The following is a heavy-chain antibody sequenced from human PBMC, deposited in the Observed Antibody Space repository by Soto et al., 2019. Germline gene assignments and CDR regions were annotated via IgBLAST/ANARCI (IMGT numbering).Heavy chain of an antibody. Sequence: PGGALRLSCAGSGFTFGDSYMSWIRQAPGKGLEWLSYISPGSRYPAYADSVKGRFTISRDNAKRSLYLQMMSLTAEDTAIYYCVRGGGGGLFDPWGQGTMVTVSS. J-gene: IGHJ5*02. D-gene: IGHD2-15*01. V-gene: IGHV3-11*06. CDR2: ISPGSRYP. CDR3: VRGGGGGLFDP. CDR1: GFTFGDSY.